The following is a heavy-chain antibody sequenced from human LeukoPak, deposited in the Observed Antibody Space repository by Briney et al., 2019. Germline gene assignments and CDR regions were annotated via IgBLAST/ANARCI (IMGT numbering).Heavy chain of an antibody. J-gene: IGHJ4*02. V-gene: IGHV3-15*01. CDR3: ARDPDSPFDY. CDR2: IKSKTDGGTT. Sequence: GGSLRLSCAASGFTFSNAWMSWVRQAPGKGLEWVGRIKSKTDGGTTDYAAPVKGRFTISRDNSKNTLYLQMNSLRAEDTAVYYCARDPDSPFDYWGQGTLVTVSS. D-gene: IGHD2-21*01. CDR1: GFTFSNAW.